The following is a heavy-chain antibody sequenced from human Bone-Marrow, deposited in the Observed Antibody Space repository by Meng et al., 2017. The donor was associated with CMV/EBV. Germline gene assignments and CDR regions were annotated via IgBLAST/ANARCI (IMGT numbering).Heavy chain of an antibody. CDR3: AKGLLGVGATI. J-gene: IGHJ4*02. CDR1: GFTFSSYS. Sequence: GESLKISCAASGFTFSSYSMNWVRQAPGKGLEWVSYISSSSSTIYYADSVKGRFTISRDNSKNTLYLQMNSLRAEDTAVYYCAKGLLGVGATIWGQGTLVTVSS. CDR2: ISSSSSTI. D-gene: IGHD1-26*01. V-gene: IGHV3-48*01.